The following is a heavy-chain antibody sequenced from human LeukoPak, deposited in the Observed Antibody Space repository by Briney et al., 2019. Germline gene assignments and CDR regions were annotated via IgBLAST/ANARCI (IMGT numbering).Heavy chain of an antibody. CDR3: ARSSIAARPPLGY. V-gene: IGHV4-59*12. J-gene: IGHJ4*02. D-gene: IGHD6-6*01. CDR2: IYYSGST. CDR1: GGSISSYY. Sequence: SETLSLTCTVSGGSISSYYWSWIRQPPGKGLEWIGYIYYSGSTNYNPSLKSRVTISVDTSKNQFSLKLSSVTAADTAVYYCARSSIAARPPLGYWGQGTLVTVSS.